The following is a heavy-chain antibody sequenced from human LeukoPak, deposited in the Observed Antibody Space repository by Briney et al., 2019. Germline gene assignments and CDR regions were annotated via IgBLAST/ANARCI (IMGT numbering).Heavy chain of an antibody. CDR2: INSDGSST. V-gene: IGHV3-74*01. D-gene: IGHD3-10*01. J-gene: IGHJ5*02. CDR1: GFTFSSYW. Sequence: GGSLRLSCAASGFTFSSYWMHWVRQAPGKGLVWVSRINSDGSSTNYADSVKGRFTISGDNAKNTLYLQMNSLRAEDTAVYYCARASFGGEYNWFDPWGQGTLVTVSS. CDR3: ARASFGGEYNWFDP.